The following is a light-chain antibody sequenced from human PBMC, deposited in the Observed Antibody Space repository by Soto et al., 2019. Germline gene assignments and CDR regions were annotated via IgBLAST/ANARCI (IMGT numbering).Light chain of an antibody. V-gene: IGKV3-15*01. CDR3: QQYNNWPPWT. J-gene: IGKJ1*01. Sequence: PGYRATLSCRASQSVDTYLAWYQQKPGQAPRLLIYGASTRATGIPARFSGSGSGTEFTLTISSLQSEDFAVYYCQQYNNWPPWTFGQGTKVDIK. CDR1: QSVDTY. CDR2: GAS.